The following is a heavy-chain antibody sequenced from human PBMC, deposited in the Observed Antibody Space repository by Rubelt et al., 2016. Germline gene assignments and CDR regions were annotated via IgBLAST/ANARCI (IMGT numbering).Heavy chain of an antibody. D-gene: IGHD3-3*01. V-gene: IGHV1-8*01. J-gene: IGHJ6*02. CDR2: MNPNSGNT. CDR1: GYTFTSYD. CDR3: ARLSITIFGVVVYYYGMDV. Sequence: QVQLVQSGAEVKKPGASVKVSCKASGYTFTSYDINWVRQATGQGLEWMGWMNPNSGNTGYAQKFQGRVTMTRNTSISTAYMGRSSLRSEDTGVYYCARLSITIFGVVVYYYGMDVWGQGTTVTVSS.